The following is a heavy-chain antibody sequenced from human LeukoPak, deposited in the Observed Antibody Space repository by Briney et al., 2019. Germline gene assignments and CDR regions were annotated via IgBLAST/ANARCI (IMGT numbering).Heavy chain of an antibody. V-gene: IGHV4-61*02. J-gene: IGHJ6*03. D-gene: IGHD2-2*01. CDR1: GGSISSGSYY. CDR3: ARARPYCSSTSCYQDYYYYYMDV. Sequence: SQTLSLTCTVSGGSISSGSYYWSWIRQPAGKGLEWIGRIYTSGSTNYNPSLKSRVTISVDTSKNQFSLKLSSVTAADTAVYYCARARPYCSSTSCYQDYYYYYMDVWGKGTTVTVSS. CDR2: IYTSGST.